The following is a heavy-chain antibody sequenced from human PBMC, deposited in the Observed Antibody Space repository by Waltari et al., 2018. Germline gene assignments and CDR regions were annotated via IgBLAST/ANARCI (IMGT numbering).Heavy chain of an antibody. CDR3: AKDGSFVVVPEAMFDYYMDV. CDR2: IRYDGSNE. V-gene: IGHV3-30*02. J-gene: IGHJ6*03. Sequence: QVKLVESGGGVIQPGGFLRLPCPASGFTFSSYARHRVRQSQGKGLEGVAFIRYDGSNEYYADSVKGRFTISRDNSKNTLSLQMNSLRAEDTAVYYCAKDGSFVVVPEAMFDYYMDVWGRGTTVTVSS. CDR1: GFTFSSYA. D-gene: IGHD2-2*01.